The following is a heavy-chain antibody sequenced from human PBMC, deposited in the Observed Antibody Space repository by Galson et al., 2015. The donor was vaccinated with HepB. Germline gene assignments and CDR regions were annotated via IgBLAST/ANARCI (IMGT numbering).Heavy chain of an antibody. J-gene: IGHJ6*02. CDR1: GFTFNIFA. CDR2: IRYDESNK. V-gene: IGHV3-30*02. D-gene: IGHD6-19*01. CDR3: VKDEAVQSNYYYYYGMDV. Sequence: LRLSCAASGFTFNIFAMSWVRQAPGKGLEWISFIRYDESNKFYADSVKGRFTISRDNSKNMLYLQMSSLRAEDTAVYYCVKDEAVQSNYYYYYGMDVWGQGTTVIVSS.